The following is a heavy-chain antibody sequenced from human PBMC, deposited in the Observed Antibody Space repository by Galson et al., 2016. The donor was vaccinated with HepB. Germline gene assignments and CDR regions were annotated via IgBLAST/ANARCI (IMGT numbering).Heavy chain of an antibody. CDR2: FDPGDGET. CDR1: GYSLNELS. CDR3: ATIRGGTGGGFDS. J-gene: IGHJ5*01. Sequence: SVKVSCKVSGYSLNELSMHWVRQAPGKGLEWMGRFDPGDGETVYAQKFQGRVTMTADTSTDTAYMELSSLRSEDTAIYYFATIRGGTGGGFDSWGQGALVTVSS. V-gene: IGHV1-24*01. D-gene: IGHD7-27*01.